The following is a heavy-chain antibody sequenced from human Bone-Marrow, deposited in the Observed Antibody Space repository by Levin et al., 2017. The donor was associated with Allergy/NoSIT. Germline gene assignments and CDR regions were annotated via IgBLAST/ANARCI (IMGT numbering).Heavy chain of an antibody. J-gene: IGHJ6*02. CDR2: ISYDGSNK. CDR1: GFTFSSYA. CDR3: ARVGWEWELPFGGMDV. V-gene: IGHV3-30-3*01. D-gene: IGHD1-26*01. Sequence: PGGSLRLSCAASGFTFSSYAMHWVRQAPGKGLEWVAVISYDGSNKYYADSVKGRFTISRDNSKNTLYLQMNSLRAEDTAVYYCARVGWEWELPFGGMDVWGQGTTVTVSS.